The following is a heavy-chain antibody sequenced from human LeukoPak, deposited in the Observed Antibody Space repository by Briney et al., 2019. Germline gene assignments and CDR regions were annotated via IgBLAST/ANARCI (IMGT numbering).Heavy chain of an antibody. V-gene: IGHV3-23*01. D-gene: IGHD6-19*01. J-gene: IGHJ4*02. CDR3: AKGRGTSDWYFDY. CDR2: ISGRAGSS. CDR1: GFTFSSYA. Sequence: GGSLRLSCAASGFTFSSYAMSWVRQAPGKGLEWVSTISGRAGSSYSPDSLKGRFTISRDNSKNTVYLQMNSLRAEDTAVYYCAKGRGTSDWYFDYWGQGTLVTVSS.